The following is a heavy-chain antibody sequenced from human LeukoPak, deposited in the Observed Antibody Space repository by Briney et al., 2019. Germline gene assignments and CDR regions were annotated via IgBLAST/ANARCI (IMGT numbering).Heavy chain of an antibody. J-gene: IGHJ4*02. D-gene: IGHD6-6*01. CDR3: AREVAARPYYFDY. V-gene: IGHV4-38-2*02. CDR2: IYYSGST. CDR1: GYSISSGYY. Sequence: SETLSLTCTVSGYSISSGYYWGWIRQPPGKGLEWIGSIYYSGSTYYNPSLKSRVTISVDTSKNQFSLKLSSVAAADTAVYYCAREVAARPYYFDYWGQGTLVTVSS.